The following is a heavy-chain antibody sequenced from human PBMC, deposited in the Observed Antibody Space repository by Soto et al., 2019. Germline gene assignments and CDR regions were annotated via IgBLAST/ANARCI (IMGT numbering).Heavy chain of an antibody. J-gene: IGHJ6*02. CDR3: ARDGALFLGLDIVVVPAGPGMDV. CDR1: GFTFSSYG. V-gene: IGHV3-33*01. D-gene: IGHD2-2*01. CDR2: IRYDGSKK. Sequence: QVQLVESGGGVVQPGRSLRLSCAASGFTFSSYGMHWVRQAPGKGLEWVAVIRYDGSKKYYADSVKGRFTISRDNSKNTLYLQMNSLRAEDTAVYYCARDGALFLGLDIVVVPAGPGMDVWGQGTTVTVSS.